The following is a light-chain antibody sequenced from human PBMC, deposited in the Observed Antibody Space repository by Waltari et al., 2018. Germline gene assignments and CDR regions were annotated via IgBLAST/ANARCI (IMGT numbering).Light chain of an antibody. Sequence: EIVMTQSPATLSVSPGERATLSCRASQSVRGNLAWYQQKPGQSPRLHIYGASTRATGIPVRFTGAGSGTDFTLTISSLQSEDFAVYYCQQYHDWPFTFGPGTKVDIK. V-gene: IGKV3D-15*01. CDR2: GAS. J-gene: IGKJ3*01. CDR1: QSVRGN. CDR3: QQYHDWPFT.